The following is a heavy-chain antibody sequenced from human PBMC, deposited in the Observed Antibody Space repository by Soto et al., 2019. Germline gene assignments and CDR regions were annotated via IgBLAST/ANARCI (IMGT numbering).Heavy chain of an antibody. CDR1: GFTFSCYA. CDR3: AKYSSYWDEDY. V-gene: IGHV3-23*01. D-gene: IGHD3-22*01. J-gene: IGHJ4*02. CDR2: ISGSGEST. Sequence: EVQLLESGGGLVQPGGSLRLSCAASGFTFSCYAMTWVRQAPGEGLQWVSSISGSGESTFHADSVKGRFTISRDNSKNTLTLQINSLRADHTAIYYCAKYSSYWDEDYWVQGTLVTVSS.